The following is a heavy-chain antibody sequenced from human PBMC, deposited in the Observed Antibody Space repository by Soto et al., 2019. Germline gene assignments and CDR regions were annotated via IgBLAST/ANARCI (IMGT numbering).Heavy chain of an antibody. CDR3: AKDRGYNSQFFYYYGLDV. Sequence: QVQLQESGPGMVKPSETLSLTCNVSGGSISDYYWGWIRQPADKGLEWIGRIYVSGSTDYNPSLKSRVTMSADTSKNLFSLRLTSVTAADTAVYFCAKDRGYNSQFFYYYGLDVCGQGTTVTVSS. J-gene: IGHJ6*02. CDR2: IYVSGST. CDR1: GGSISDYY. V-gene: IGHV4-4*07. D-gene: IGHD1-1*01.